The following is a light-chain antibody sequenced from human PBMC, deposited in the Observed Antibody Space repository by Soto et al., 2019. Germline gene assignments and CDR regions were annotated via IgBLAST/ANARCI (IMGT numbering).Light chain of an antibody. V-gene: IGLV2-14*01. CDR2: EVS. CDR3: SSYTSSSTPYV. Sequence: SVLAQPASVSGSPAQSITISCTGTSSDVGGYNYVSWYQHHPGKAPKLIIYEVSNRPSGVSNRFSGSKSGNTASLTISGLQAEDEADYYCSSYTSSSTPYVFGTGTKVTVL. J-gene: IGLJ1*01. CDR1: SSDVGGYNY.